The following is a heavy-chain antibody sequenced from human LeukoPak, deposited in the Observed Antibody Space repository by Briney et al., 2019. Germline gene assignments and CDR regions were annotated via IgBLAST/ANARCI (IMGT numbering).Heavy chain of an antibody. CDR2: ISYDGSNK. CDR1: GFTFSSYA. D-gene: IGHD5-12*01. CDR3: AKDTVKVTTIRRVPHYMDV. V-gene: IGHV3-30*04. J-gene: IGHJ6*03. Sequence: GGSLRLSCAASGFTFSSYAMHWVRQAPGKGLEWVAVISYDGSNKYYADSVKGRFTISRDNSKNTLYLQMNSLRAEDTALYYCAKDTVKVTTIRRVPHYMDVWGKGTAVTISS.